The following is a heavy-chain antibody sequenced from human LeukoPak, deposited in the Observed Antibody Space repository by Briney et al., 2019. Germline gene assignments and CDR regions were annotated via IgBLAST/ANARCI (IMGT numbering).Heavy chain of an antibody. Sequence: PGGSLRLSCAASGFTFSSYAMSWVRQAPGKGLEWVSAISGSGGSTYYADSVKGRFTISRDNSKNTLYLQMNSLRAEDTAVYYCAKDLRPNEASYYDILTGYPRGYFDYWGQGTLVTVSS. CDR2: ISGSGGST. D-gene: IGHD3-9*01. J-gene: IGHJ4*02. CDR3: AKDLRPNEASYYDILTGYPRGYFDY. V-gene: IGHV3-23*01. CDR1: GFTFSSYA.